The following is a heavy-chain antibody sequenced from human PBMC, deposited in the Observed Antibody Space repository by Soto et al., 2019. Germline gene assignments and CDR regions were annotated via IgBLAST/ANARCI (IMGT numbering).Heavy chain of an antibody. CDR2: IRGSGGST. D-gene: IGHD6-13*01. J-gene: IGHJ3*02. V-gene: IGHV3-23*01. CDR1: GFTFSNYA. CDR3: AKGILVKPPGTRTFDI. Sequence: EVQVLESGGGLVQPGGSLRLSCAASGFTFSNYAMNWVRQAPGKGLEWVSGIRGSGGSTYYADSVKGRFTISRDNSNSALYLQMNSLRVGDTAIYYCAKGILVKPPGTRTFDIWGQGTMVIVSS.